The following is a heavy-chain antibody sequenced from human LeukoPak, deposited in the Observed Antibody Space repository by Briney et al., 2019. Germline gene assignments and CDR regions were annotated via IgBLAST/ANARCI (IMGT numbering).Heavy chain of an antibody. J-gene: IGHJ4*02. CDR2: ISSSSGTTI. V-gene: IGHV3-48*04. CDR3: AKDIVAAGLFFDY. D-gene: IGHD6-13*01. CDR1: GFTFSSYW. Sequence: GGSLRLSCAASGFTFSSYWMSWVRQAPGKGLEWVSYISSSSGTTIYYADSVKGRFTISRDNAKNSLYLQMNSLRAEDTAVYYCAKDIVAAGLFFDYWGQGTLVTVSA.